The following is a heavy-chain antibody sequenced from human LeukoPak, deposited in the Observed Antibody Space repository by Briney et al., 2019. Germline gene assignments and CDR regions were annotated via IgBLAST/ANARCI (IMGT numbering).Heavy chain of an antibody. Sequence: PSETLSLTCAVSGGSISSGGYSWSWLRQPPGKGLEWIGYIYHSGSTYYNPSLKSRVTISVDRSKNQFSLKLSSVTAADTAVYYCARDRGPLDYWGQGTLVTVSS. CDR2: IYHSGST. CDR3: ARDRGPLDY. CDR1: GGSISSGGYS. V-gene: IGHV4-30-2*01. D-gene: IGHD3-10*01. J-gene: IGHJ4*02.